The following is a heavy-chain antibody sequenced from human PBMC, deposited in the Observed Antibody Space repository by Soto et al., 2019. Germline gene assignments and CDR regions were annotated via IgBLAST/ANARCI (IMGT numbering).Heavy chain of an antibody. CDR1: GGSINSYN. Sequence: SETLSLTCTVSGGSINSYNWNWIRQPPGKGLEWIGHIYNSGSTDYNPSLQSRVTISIDTSKNQFSLKLTSVTAADTAVYYCARGRRYNYGYEGMDVWGQGTTVTVSS. V-gene: IGHV4-59*01. D-gene: IGHD5-18*01. CDR3: ARGRRYNYGYEGMDV. CDR2: IYNSGST. J-gene: IGHJ6*02.